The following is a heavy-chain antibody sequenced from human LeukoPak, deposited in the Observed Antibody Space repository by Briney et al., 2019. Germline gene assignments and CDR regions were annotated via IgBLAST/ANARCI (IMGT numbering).Heavy chain of an antibody. CDR3: ARASPYYYGSGTNHNYYYYGMDV. CDR1: GYTFTGYY. V-gene: IGHV1-2*02. D-gene: IGHD3-10*01. CDR2: INPNSGGT. J-gene: IGHJ6*02. Sequence: ASVKVSCKASGYTFTGYYMHWVRQAPGQGIEWMGWINPNSGGTNYAQKFQGRVTMTRDTSISTAYMELSRLRSDDTAVYYCARASPYYYGSGTNHNYYYYGMDVWGQGTTVTVSS.